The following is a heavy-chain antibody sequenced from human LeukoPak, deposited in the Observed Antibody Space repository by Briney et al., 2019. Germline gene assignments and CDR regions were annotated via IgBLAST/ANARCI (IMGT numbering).Heavy chain of an antibody. Sequence: GGSLRLSCAASGFTFNSYGMHWLRQAPGKGLEWVSYISSSGSTIYYADSVKGRFTISRDNAKNSLYLQMNSLRAEDTAVYYCARDSTWQGFDYWGQGTLVTVSS. CDR2: ISSSGSTI. D-gene: IGHD2-2*01. V-gene: IGHV3-48*04. CDR3: ARDSTWQGFDY. J-gene: IGHJ4*02. CDR1: GFTFNSYG.